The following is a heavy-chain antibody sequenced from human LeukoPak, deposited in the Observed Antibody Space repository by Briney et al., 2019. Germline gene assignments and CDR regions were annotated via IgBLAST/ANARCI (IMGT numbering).Heavy chain of an antibody. V-gene: IGHV5-51*01. J-gene: IGHJ6*03. D-gene: IGHD3-3*01. CDR1: GYTFTSYW. Sequence: GESLKISCKGSGYTFTSYWIGWVRHVPGKGLEWMGIIHPGDSDTTYSPSFQGQVTISADKSIGIAYLQWSSLKASDTAMYYCARLTYYARYYMDVWGKGTTVTVSS. CDR2: IHPGDSDT. CDR3: ARLTYYARYYMDV.